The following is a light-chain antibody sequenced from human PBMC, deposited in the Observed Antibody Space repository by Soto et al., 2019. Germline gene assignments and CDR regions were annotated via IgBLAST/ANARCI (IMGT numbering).Light chain of an antibody. CDR3: QLYNSYS. J-gene: IGKJ2*03. Sequence: DIQMTQSPSTLSASVGDRVTITCRASQSVTNWLAWYQQKPGKAPKLLIYKASSLESGVPSRFSGSGSGTEFTLTISSLQPDDFATYYCQLYNSYSFGQGTKLEIK. CDR2: KAS. CDR1: QSVTNW. V-gene: IGKV1-5*03.